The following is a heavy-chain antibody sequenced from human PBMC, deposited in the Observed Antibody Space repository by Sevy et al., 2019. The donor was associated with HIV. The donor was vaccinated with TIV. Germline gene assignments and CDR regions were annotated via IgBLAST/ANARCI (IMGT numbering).Heavy chain of an antibody. CDR1: GFTFSGSA. J-gene: IGHJ4*02. D-gene: IGHD3-22*01. V-gene: IGHV3-73*01. CDR3: TRLKGGRDSSGYQYFDY. Sequence: GESLKISCAASGFTFSGSAMHWVRQASGKGLEWVGRIRSKANSYAKAYAASVKGRFTISRDDSKNTAYLQMNSLKTEDTAVYYCTRLKGGRDSSGYQYFDYWGQGTLVTVSS. CDR2: IRSKANSYAK.